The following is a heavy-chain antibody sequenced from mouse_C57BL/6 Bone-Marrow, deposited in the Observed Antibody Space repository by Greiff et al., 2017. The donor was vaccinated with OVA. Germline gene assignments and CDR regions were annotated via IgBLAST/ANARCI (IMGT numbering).Heavy chain of an antibody. CDR3: ASLLRYRLVLFDY. CDR1: GYTFTSYW. CDR2: IYPGSGST. Sequence: QVQLKQPGAELVKPGASVKMSCKASGYTFTSYWITWVKQRPGQGLEWIGDIYPGSGSTNYNEKFKSKATLTVDTSSSTAYMQLSSLTSEDSAVYYCASLLRYRLVLFDYWGQGTTLTVSS. J-gene: IGHJ2*01. D-gene: IGHD1-1*01. V-gene: IGHV1-55*01.